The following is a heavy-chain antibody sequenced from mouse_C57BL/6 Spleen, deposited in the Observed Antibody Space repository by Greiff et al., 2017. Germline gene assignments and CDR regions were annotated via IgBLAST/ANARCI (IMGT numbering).Heavy chain of an antibody. CDR1: GYSITSGYY. Sequence: EVKLMESGPGLVKPSQSLSLTCSVTGYSITSGYYWNWIRQFPGNKLEWMGYISYDGSNNYNPSLKNRISITRDPSKNQFFLKLNSVTTEDTATYYCARGGATTGIIGYAMDYWGQGTSVTVSS. D-gene: IGHD1-1*01. J-gene: IGHJ4*01. CDR2: ISYDGSN. V-gene: IGHV3-6*01. CDR3: ARGGATTGIIGYAMDY.